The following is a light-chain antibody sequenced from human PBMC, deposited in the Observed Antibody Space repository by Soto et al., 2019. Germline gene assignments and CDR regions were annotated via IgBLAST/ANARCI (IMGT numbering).Light chain of an antibody. Sequence: EVLLTQSPGTLSLSPGERATLSCRASQSVSSSYLAWYQQKPGQAPRLLIYGASSRATGIPDRFSGSGSGRDFTLTISRLEPEDSAVYYCQQYAGSPWTFGQGTKVDI. CDR2: GAS. J-gene: IGKJ1*01. V-gene: IGKV3-20*01. CDR1: QSVSSSY. CDR3: QQYAGSPWT.